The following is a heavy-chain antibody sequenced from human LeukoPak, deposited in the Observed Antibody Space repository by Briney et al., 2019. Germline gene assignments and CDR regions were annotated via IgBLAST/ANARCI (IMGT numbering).Heavy chain of an antibody. Sequence: GGSLRLSCAASGVTFSAYSMNWVRQAPGKGLEWVSHISSSSSSTYYADSVKGRFTISRDNAKNSLYLQMNRLRAEDTAVYYCTVSFDYWGQGTLVTVSS. D-gene: IGHD5/OR15-5a*01. CDR3: TVSFDY. CDR2: ISSSSSST. CDR1: GVTFSAYS. J-gene: IGHJ4*02. V-gene: IGHV3-48*01.